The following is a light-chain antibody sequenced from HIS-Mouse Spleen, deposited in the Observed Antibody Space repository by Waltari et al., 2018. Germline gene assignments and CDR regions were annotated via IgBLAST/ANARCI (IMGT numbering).Light chain of an antibody. V-gene: IGLV2-14*01. CDR3: SSYTSSSTF. CDR1: SSDVGGYNY. J-gene: IGLJ1*01. CDR2: EVS. Sequence: QSALTQPASVSGSPGQSITISCTGTSSDVGGYNYVSWYQQHPGKAPKRMIYEVSNRTAGVSNRFSGSNSGHTASLTISGLQAEDEADYYCSSYTSSSTFFGTGTKVTVL.